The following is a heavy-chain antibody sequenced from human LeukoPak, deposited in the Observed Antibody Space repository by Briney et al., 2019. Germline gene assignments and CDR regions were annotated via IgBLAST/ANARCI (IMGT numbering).Heavy chain of an antibody. CDR1: GFTFSSYG. CDR2: IAYDGSGI. V-gene: IGHV3-30*18. D-gene: IGHD3-10*01. Sequence: GGSLRLSCAASGFTFSSYGMHWVRQAPGKGLEWVEVIAYDGSGINYADSVRGRFTISRDNAKNTLYLQMNSLRGEDTAVYYCTKVISYYYGSGSHDSDYWGQGTLVTVSS. CDR3: TKVISYYYGSGSHDSDY. J-gene: IGHJ4*02.